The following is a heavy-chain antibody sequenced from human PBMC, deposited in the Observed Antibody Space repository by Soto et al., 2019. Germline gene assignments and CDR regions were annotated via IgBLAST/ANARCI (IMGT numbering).Heavy chain of an antibody. CDR2: ISDSGGST. CDR3: AKDATRTSGWYHFDY. J-gene: IGHJ4*02. Sequence: LRLSCAASGFTFYSFALGWVRQAPGKGLEWVSVISDSGGSTYYADSVKGRFTISRDNSKNTLYLQMNSLRPEDTAVYYCAKDATRTSGWYHFDYWGQGSLVTVSS. V-gene: IGHV3-23*01. D-gene: IGHD6-19*01. CDR1: GFTFYSFA.